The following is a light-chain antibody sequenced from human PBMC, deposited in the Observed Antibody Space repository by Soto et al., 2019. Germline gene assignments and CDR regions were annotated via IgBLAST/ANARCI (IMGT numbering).Light chain of an antibody. V-gene: IGLV2-14*01. CDR1: SSDVGGYNY. Sequence: QSVLTQPASVSGSPGQSITISCTGTSSDVGGYNYVSWYQHHPGKAPKLMIYEVSNRPSGVSNRFSGSKSGNTASLTISGLQAEDEADYYCSSYTSYSTLYFVFGTGTKLTVL. J-gene: IGLJ1*01. CDR3: SSYTSYSTLYFV. CDR2: EVS.